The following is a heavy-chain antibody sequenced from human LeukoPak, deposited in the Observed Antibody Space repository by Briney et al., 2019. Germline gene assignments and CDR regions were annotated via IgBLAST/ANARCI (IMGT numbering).Heavy chain of an antibody. J-gene: IGHJ4*02. Sequence: SVKVSCKASGGTFSSYTISWVRQAPGQGLEWMGRIIPILGIANYEQKFQGRVTITADKSTSTAYMELSSLRSEDTAVYYCARLGYSSSSDDYWGQGTLVTVSS. CDR2: IIPILGIA. D-gene: IGHD6-6*01. CDR3: ARLGYSSSSDDY. CDR1: GGTFSSYT. V-gene: IGHV1-69*02.